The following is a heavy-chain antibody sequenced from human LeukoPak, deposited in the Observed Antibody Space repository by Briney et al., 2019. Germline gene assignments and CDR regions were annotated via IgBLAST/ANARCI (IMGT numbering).Heavy chain of an antibody. V-gene: IGHV1-2*02. CDR1: GYTFTGYY. J-gene: IGHJ2*01. D-gene: IGHD1-26*01. Sequence: ASVKVSCKASGYTFTGYYMHWVRQAPGQGLEWMGWINPNSGGTNYAQKFQGRVTMTRDTYISTAYMELSRLGSDDTAVYYCARDAGDWYFDLWGRGTLVTVSS. CDR3: ARDAGDWYFDL. CDR2: INPNSGGT.